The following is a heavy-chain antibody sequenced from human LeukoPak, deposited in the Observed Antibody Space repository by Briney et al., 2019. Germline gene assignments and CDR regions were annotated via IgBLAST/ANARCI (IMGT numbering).Heavy chain of an antibody. CDR3: ARDHGSGSERPDAFDI. J-gene: IGHJ3*02. V-gene: IGHV1-18*01. Sequence: ASAKVSCKASGYTFTSYGISWVRQAPGQGLEWMGWISAYNGNTNYAQKPQGRVTMTTDTSTSTAYMELRSLRSDDTAVYYCARDHGSGSERPDAFDIWGQGTMVTVSS. D-gene: IGHD1-26*01. CDR2: ISAYNGNT. CDR1: GYTFTSYG.